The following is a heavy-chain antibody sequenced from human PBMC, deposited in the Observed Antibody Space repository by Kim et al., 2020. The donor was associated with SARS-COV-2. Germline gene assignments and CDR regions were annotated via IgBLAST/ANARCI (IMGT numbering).Heavy chain of an antibody. J-gene: IGHJ3*02. D-gene: IGHD6-19*01. CDR1: GSTFSGPT. CDR2: IRSKANSYAK. V-gene: IGHV3-73*01. Sequence: GGSLRLSCAASGSTFSGPTMHWVRQASGKGLEWVGRIRSKANSYAKAYAASEKNRSTTSRDDSKNTAYLQMNSLKTEDTAVDYGSRVNPREGGWYDAFD. CDR3: SRVNPREGGWYDAFD.